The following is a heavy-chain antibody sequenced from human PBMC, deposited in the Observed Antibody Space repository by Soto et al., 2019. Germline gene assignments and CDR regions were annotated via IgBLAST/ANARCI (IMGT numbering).Heavy chain of an antibody. CDR2: INHSGST. D-gene: IGHD6-13*01. CDR1: GGSFRGYY. J-gene: IGHJ5*02. Sequence: QVQLQQWGAGLLKPSETLSLTCAVYGGSFRGYYWSWILQPPGKGLEWIGEINHSGSTNYTPSLKGRVTISGDTSKNQFSLKLSSVTAADTAVYYCARGRCEWLAAAGLFDPWGQGTLVTVSS. V-gene: IGHV4-34*01. CDR3: ARGRCEWLAAAGLFDP.